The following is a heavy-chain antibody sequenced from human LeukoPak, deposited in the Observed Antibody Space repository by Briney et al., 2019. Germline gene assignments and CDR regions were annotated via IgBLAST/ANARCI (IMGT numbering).Heavy chain of an antibody. CDR1: VFIFSDYW. CDR3: MSLFSPN. Sequence: GGSLRLSCAASVFIFSDYWTSWVRQAPEKGREWVANIKQDGSQEFYTHSVKGRFTISRDNAQNSLYLQIDRVKRADTGVCYFMSLFSPNWGQATLVSVSS. V-gene: IGHV3-7*01. J-gene: IGHJ4*02. CDR2: IKQDGSQE.